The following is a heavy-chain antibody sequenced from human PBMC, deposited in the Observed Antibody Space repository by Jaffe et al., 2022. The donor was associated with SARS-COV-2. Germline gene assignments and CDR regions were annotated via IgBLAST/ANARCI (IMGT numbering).Heavy chain of an antibody. J-gene: IGHJ5*02. CDR2: IYYTGNT. Sequence: QVQLQESGPRLVKPSETLSLSCTVSGDSIRNRNYYWTWIRQSPGKGLEWIGYIYYTGNTNYSPSLKSRVTISMDTSRDQFSLNLNSVTAADTAVYYCAREATGLCTNHWCTHRAFDRWGQGTLVIVSS. CDR1: GDSIRNRNYY. V-gene: IGHV4-61*01. D-gene: IGHD2-8*01. CDR3: AREATGLCTNHWCTHRAFDR.